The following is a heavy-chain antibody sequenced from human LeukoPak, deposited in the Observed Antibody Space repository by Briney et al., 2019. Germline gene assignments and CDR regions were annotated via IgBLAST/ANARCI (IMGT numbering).Heavy chain of an antibody. Sequence: ASVKVSCKASGYTFTSYYMHWVRQAPGQGLEWMGIINPSGGSTSYAQKFQGRVTMTRDMSTSTVYMELSSLRSGDTAVYYCARSEEDLSLVDYWGQGTLVTVSS. CDR2: INPSGGST. CDR1: GYTFTSYY. CDR3: ARSEEDLSLVDY. D-gene: IGHD6-6*01. V-gene: IGHV1-46*01. J-gene: IGHJ4*02.